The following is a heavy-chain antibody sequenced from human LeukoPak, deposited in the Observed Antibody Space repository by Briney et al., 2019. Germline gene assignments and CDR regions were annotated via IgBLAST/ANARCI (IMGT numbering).Heavy chain of an antibody. CDR3: ARDPTGPLDGYNGPCLDY. V-gene: IGHV3-30-3*01. Sequence: GGSLRLSCAASGFTCSSYAMHWVRQAPGKGLEWVAVISYDGSNKYYADSVKGRFTISRDNSKNTLYLQMNSLRAEDTAVYYCARDPTGPLDGYNGPCLDYWGQGTLVTVSS. CDR1: GFTCSSYA. CDR2: ISYDGSNK. D-gene: IGHD5-24*01. J-gene: IGHJ4*02.